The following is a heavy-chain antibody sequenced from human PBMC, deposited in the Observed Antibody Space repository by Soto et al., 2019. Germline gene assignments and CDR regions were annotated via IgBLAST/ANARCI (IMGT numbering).Heavy chain of an antibody. D-gene: IGHD6-19*01. CDR1: GGSISSSSYY. V-gene: IGHV4-39*01. J-gene: IGHJ4*02. CDR3: ATQWLVQNFDY. CDR2: IYYSGST. Sequence: QLQLQESGPGLVKPSETLSLTCTVSGGSISSSSYYWGWIRQPPGKGLEWIGSIYYSGSTYYNPSLKSRVTISVDTSKNQFSLKLSSVTAADTAVYYCATQWLVQNFDYWGQGTLVTVSS.